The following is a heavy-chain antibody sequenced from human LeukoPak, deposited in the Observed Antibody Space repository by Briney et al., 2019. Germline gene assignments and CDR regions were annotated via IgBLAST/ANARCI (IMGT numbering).Heavy chain of an antibody. Sequence: PGGSLRLSCSASGFTFSSYGMSWVRQAPGKGLEWLSSISGSGGSTYYADSVTGPFTISRDNSENTLYLQMNSLRAEDTAVYYCAKDGFVPPPHVRRSGRPYYYDDWGQGTLVTVSS. CDR3: AKDGFVPPPHVRRSGRPYYYDD. CDR1: GFTFSSYG. D-gene: IGHD3-10*01. CDR2: ISGSGGST. V-gene: IGHV3-23*01. J-gene: IGHJ4*02.